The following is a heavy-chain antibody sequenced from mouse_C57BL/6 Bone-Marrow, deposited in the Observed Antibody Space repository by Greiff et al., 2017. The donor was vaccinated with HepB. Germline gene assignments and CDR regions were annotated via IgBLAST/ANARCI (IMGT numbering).Heavy chain of an antibody. Sequence: QVQLKESGAELVRPGASVKLSCKASGYTFTDYYINWVKQRPGQGLEWIARIYPGSGNTYYNEKFKGKATLTAEKSSSTAYMQLSSLTSEDSAVYFCARIYYYAQGYFDVWGTGTTVTVSS. CDR1: GYTFTDYY. D-gene: IGHD1-1*01. V-gene: IGHV1-76*01. J-gene: IGHJ1*03. CDR2: IYPGSGNT. CDR3: ARIYYYAQGYFDV.